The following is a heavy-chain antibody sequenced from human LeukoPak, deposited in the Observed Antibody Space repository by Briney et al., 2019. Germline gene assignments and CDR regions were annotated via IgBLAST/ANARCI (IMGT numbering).Heavy chain of an antibody. D-gene: IGHD3-3*01. CDR1: GGSMSDSY. V-gene: IGHV4-59*01. CDR2: IYYSGST. CDR3: ARGDSSYDFWSGYYPYFDY. J-gene: IGHJ4*02. Sequence: SETLSLTCGVSGGSMSDSYWSWIRQPPGKGLEWIGYIYYSGSTNYNPSLKSRVTISVDTSKNQFSLKLSSVTAADTAVYYCARGDSSYDFWSGYYPYFDYWGQGTLVTVSS.